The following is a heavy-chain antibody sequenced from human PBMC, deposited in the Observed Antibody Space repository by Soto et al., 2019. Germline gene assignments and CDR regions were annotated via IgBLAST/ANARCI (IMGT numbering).Heavy chain of an antibody. Sequence: SGFTFSSYGMHWVRQAPGKGLEWVAVIWYDGSNKYYADSVKGRFTISRDNSKNTLYLQMNSLRAEDTAVYYCARDRCSSTSCFPYYYYYYMDVWGKGTTVTVSS. CDR3: ARDRCSSTSCFPYYYYYYMDV. J-gene: IGHJ6*03. V-gene: IGHV3-33*01. CDR2: IWYDGSNK. CDR1: GFTFSSYG. D-gene: IGHD2-2*01.